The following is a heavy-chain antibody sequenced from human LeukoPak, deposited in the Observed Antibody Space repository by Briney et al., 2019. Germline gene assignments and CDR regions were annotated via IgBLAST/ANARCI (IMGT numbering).Heavy chain of an antibody. D-gene: IGHD5-12*01. V-gene: IGHV1-46*01. J-gene: IGHJ4*02. CDR2: INPSGGST. CDR1: GYTFTSYY. Sequence: GASVKVSCKASGYTFTSYYMHWVRQAPGQGLEWMGIINPSGGSTSYAQKFQGRVTMTRDMSTSTVYMELSSLRSEDTAVYYCAREKSVVRGYSGYGERMDYWGQGTLVTVSS. CDR3: AREKSVVRGYSGYGERMDY.